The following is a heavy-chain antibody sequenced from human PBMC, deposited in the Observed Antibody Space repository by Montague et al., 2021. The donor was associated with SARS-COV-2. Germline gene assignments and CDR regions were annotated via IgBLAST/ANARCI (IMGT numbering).Heavy chain of an antibody. CDR1: GGSITTYY. CDR3: ARDASSANSPANNWFDS. D-gene: IGHD4/OR15-4a*01. Sequence: SETLSLTCSVSGGSITTYYWSWVRQPAGKGLEWIGRLSTSGSTNYNPSLESRVTMSLDTSKNQVSLKLSSVTAADTAVYYCARDASSANSPANNWFDSWGQGTLVTVSS. J-gene: IGHJ5*01. V-gene: IGHV4-4*07. CDR2: LSTSGST.